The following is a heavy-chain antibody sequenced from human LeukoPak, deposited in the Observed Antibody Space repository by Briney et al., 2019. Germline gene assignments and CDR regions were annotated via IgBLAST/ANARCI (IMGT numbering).Heavy chain of an antibody. CDR2: IYYSGST. Sequence: SETLSLTCTVSGGSISSYYWSWIRQPPGKGLEWIGNIYYSGSTNYNPSLKSRVTISVDTSKNQFSLKLSSATAADTAVYYCARLRGYYYDYWGQGTQVTVSS. CDR1: GGSISSYY. CDR3: ARLRGYYYDY. D-gene: IGHD5-12*01. V-gene: IGHV4-59*08. J-gene: IGHJ4*02.